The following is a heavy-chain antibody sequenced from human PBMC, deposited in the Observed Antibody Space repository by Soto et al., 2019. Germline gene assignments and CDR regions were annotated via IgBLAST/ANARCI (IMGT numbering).Heavy chain of an antibody. Sequence: GGSLRLSCAASGFSFGSYALSWVRQAPGKGLEWVSTISGSDGKTFYVDSVKGRFSISRDTSQSTLYLQMNSLRADDTAMYYCARWSYLDYWGQGTRVTVSS. CDR3: ARWSYLDY. V-gene: IGHV3-23*01. D-gene: IGHD3-3*01. CDR2: ISGSDGKT. CDR1: GFSFGSYA. J-gene: IGHJ4*02.